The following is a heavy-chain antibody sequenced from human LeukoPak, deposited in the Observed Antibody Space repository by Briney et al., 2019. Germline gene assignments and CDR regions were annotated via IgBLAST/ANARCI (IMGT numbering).Heavy chain of an antibody. D-gene: IGHD3-10*01. V-gene: IGHV3-9*01. CDR3: AKASLFGVNAFDI. CDR1: GFTFDDYA. J-gene: IGHJ3*02. Sequence: GRSLRLSCAASGFTFDDYAMHWVRQAPGKGLEWVSGISWNSGSIGYADSVKGRFTISRDNAKNSLYLQMNSLRAEDTALYYCAKASLFGVNAFDIWGQGTMVTVSS. CDR2: ISWNSGSI.